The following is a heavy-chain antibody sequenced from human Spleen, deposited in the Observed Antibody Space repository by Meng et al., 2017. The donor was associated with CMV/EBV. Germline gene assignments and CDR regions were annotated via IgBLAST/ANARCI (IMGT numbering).Heavy chain of an antibody. V-gene: IGHV4-34*01. D-gene: IGHD2-2*01. Sequence: YGGAFSGCYGSWSRQPRGTVLGWIGEFDHSGSSNNPPSLRSRVTISVDTYKNQFSLKLSSVTAADTAVYYCARGGGIVVVPAANWFDPWGQGTLVTVSS. J-gene: IGHJ5*02. CDR2: FDHSGSS. CDR3: ARGGGIVVVPAANWFDP. CDR1: GGAFSGCY.